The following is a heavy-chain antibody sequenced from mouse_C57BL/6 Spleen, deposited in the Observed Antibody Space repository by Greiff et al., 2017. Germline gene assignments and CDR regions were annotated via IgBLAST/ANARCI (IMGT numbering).Heavy chain of an antibody. J-gene: IGHJ4*01. CDR2: FHPYNDDT. Sequence: QVQLKESGAELVKPGASVKMSCKASGYTFTTYPIEWMKQNHGKSLEWIGNFHPYNDDTKYNEKFKGKATLTVEKSSSTVYLELSRLTSDDSAVYYCARGASNYRDYYAMDYWGQGTSVTVSS. CDR3: ARGASNYRDYYAMDY. V-gene: IGHV1-47*01. CDR1: GYTFTTYP. D-gene: IGHD2-5*01.